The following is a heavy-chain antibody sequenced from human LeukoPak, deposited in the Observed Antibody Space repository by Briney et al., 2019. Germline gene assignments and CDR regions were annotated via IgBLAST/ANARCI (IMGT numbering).Heavy chain of an antibody. CDR3: ARAPLQFDYFDY. V-gene: IGHV1-8*01. J-gene: IGHJ4*02. CDR2: MNPNSGNT. Sequence: ASVKVSCKASGYTFTGYDINWVRQATGQGLEWMGWMNPNSGNTGYAQKFQGRVTMTRNTSISTAYMELSSLRSEDTAVYYCARAPLQFDYFDYWGQGTLVTVSS. D-gene: IGHD5-24*01. CDR1: GYTFTGYD.